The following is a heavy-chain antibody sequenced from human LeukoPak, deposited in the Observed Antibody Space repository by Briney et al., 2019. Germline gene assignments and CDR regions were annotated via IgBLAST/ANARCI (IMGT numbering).Heavy chain of an antibody. CDR2: IYPGDSDT. J-gene: IGHJ4*02. V-gene: IGHV5-51*01. Sequence: GEPLKISCKGSGYSFTSYWIGWVRQMPGKGLEWMGIIYPGDSDTRYSPSIQGQVTIYADKSISTAYLQWSSLKAADTDMYYCARLVVVAALIDYWGQGTLVTVSS. CDR3: ARLVVVAALIDY. CDR1: GYSFTSYW. D-gene: IGHD2-15*01.